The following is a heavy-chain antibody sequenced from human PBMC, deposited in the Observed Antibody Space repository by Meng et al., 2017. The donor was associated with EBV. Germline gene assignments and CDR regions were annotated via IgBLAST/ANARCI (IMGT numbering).Heavy chain of an antibody. CDR3: ASESGRGFTPDY. CDR1: GGTFRSGG. CDR2: LIPMVGAP. Sequence: QGQWLGAGGGGKKAGSLGKGSCRTSGGTFRSGGVSWVRQGPGTGLEWMGGLIPMVGAPHYAQKVQGRVKIIADESTSTNSMELNSLRSEDTAMYYCASESGRGFTPDYWGQGTLVTVSS. D-gene: IGHD3-10*01. V-gene: IGHV1-69*01. J-gene: IGHJ4*02.